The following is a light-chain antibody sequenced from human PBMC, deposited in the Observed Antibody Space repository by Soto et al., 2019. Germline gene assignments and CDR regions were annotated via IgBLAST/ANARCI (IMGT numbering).Light chain of an antibody. J-gene: IGLJ1*01. Sequence: QSVLTQPPSASGTPGQRVTIPCSGSSSNIGSNTVNWYQQLPGTAPKLLIYEVSNRPSGVSHRFSGSKSGNTASLSISGLQAEDEADYYCYSFTTGNTLYVFGTGTKVTVL. CDR2: EVS. CDR3: YSFTTGNTLYV. V-gene: IGLV1-44*01. CDR1: SSNIGSNT.